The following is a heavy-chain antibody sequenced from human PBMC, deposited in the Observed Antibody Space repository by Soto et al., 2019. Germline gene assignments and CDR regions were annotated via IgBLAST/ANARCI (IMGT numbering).Heavy chain of an antibody. CDR2: INPNSGGT. CDR1: GYTFTGYY. Sequence: VASVKVSCKASGYTFTGYYMHWVRQAPGQGLEWMGWINPNSGGTNYAQKFQGWVTMTRDTSISTAYMELSRLRSDDTAVYYCARGKDILTAAGYYGMDVWGQGTTVTVSS. D-gene: IGHD3-9*01. J-gene: IGHJ6*02. CDR3: ARGKDILTAAGYYGMDV. V-gene: IGHV1-2*04.